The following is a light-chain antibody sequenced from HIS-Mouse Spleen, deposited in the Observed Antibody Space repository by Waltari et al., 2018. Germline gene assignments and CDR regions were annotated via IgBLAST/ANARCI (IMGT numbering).Light chain of an antibody. CDR1: QGISSY. J-gene: IGKJ1*01. CDR2: AAS. Sequence: DIQLTQSPSFLSASVGDRVTITCRASQGISSYLAWYQQKPGKAPKLLIYAASTLQSGVPSRFSGSRSGTEFTLTISSLQPEDFETYYCQQLNSYPPTFGQGTKVEIK. CDR3: QQLNSYPPT. V-gene: IGKV1-9*01.